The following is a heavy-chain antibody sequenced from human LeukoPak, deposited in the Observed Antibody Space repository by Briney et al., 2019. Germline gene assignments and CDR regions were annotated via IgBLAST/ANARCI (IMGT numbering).Heavy chain of an antibody. CDR2: INHSGST. CDR3: ATYAVATTFSRGFDP. D-gene: IGHD5-12*01. Sequence: PSETLSLTCAVCGGSFSWYYWSWIRQPPGKGLEWIGEINHSGSTNYNPSLKSRVTISVDTSKKQFSLKLGSVTAADTAVYYCATYAVATTFSRGFDPWGQGTLVTVSS. CDR1: GGSFSWYY. V-gene: IGHV4-34*01. J-gene: IGHJ5*02.